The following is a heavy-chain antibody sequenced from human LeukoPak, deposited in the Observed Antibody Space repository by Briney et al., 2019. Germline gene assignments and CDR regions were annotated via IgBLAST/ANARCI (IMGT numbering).Heavy chain of an antibody. CDR2: VYHSGSA. J-gene: IGHJ2*01. V-gene: IGHV4-34*01. CDR3: ARRLGSYYVRYFDL. D-gene: IGHD1-26*01. CDR1: DGSFIGDY. Sequence: PSETLSLTCGVYDGSFIGDYWSWIRQSPGMGLEWIGQVYHSGSANYNPSLRSRVTISIDTSKKQFSLKLSSVTAADTAVYYCARRLGSYYVRYFDLWGRGTLVTVSS.